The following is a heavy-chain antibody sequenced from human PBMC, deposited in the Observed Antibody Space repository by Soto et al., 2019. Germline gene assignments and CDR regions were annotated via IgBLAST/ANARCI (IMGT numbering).Heavy chain of an antibody. CDR3: ARASKEYYDYVWGSYRRQYYYYGMDV. J-gene: IGHJ6*02. Sequence: ASVKVSCKASGGTFSSYAISWVRQAPGQGLEWMGGIIPIFGTANYAQKFQGRVTITADESTSTAYMELSSLRSEDTAVYYCARASKEYYDYVWGSYRRQYYYYGMDVWGQGTTVTVSS. V-gene: IGHV1-69*13. CDR1: GGTFSSYA. D-gene: IGHD3-16*02. CDR2: IIPIFGTA.